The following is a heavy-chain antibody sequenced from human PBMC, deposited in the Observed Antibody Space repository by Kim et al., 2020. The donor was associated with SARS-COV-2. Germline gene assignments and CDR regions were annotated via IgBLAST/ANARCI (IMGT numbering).Heavy chain of an antibody. V-gene: IGHV3-30*18. CDR2: ISYEGSKK. Sequence: GGSLRLSCTVSGFTFNNYGMHWVRQAPGKGLEWVAFISYEGSKKQYLDSLKGRFTISRDHSKNTLYLQMNSLRAEDTAVYYCAKQGGIFDLYTYYGMDVWGQGTTVTVSS. D-gene: IGHD2-15*01. J-gene: IGHJ6*02. CDR3: AKQGGIFDLYTYYGMDV. CDR1: GFTFNNYG.